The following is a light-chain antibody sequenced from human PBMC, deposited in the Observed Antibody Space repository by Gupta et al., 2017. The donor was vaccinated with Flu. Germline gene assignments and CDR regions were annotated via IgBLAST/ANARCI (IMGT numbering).Light chain of an antibody. CDR1: SGHSNYA. CDR2: LNNDGSH. Sequence: VKLTCTLSSGHSNYAIAWHQQQPEKGPRFLMKLNNDGSHSKGDGIPDRFSGSSSGAERYLTISSLQSEDEADYYCQTWDTGTGVFGGGTKLTVL. CDR3: QTWDTGTGV. J-gene: IGLJ3*02. V-gene: IGLV4-69*01.